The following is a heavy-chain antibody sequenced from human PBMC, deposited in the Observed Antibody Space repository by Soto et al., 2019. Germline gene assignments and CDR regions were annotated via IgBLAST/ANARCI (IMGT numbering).Heavy chain of an antibody. CDR2: YDPAKDET. Sequence: ASVKVSCKVTGYTLRELNLHWVRQAPGKGLEWLAGYDPAKDETLYAQTVKGRITVTEDTSAVTVYMDLSGLGSDDTALYFCARDDYGIYPYWGQGSLVTVS. CDR1: GYTLRELN. D-gene: IGHD1-26*01. V-gene: IGHV1-24*01. CDR3: ARDDYGIYPY. J-gene: IGHJ4*02.